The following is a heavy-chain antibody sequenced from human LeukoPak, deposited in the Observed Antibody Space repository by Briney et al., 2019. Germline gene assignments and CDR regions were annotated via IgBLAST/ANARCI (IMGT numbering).Heavy chain of an antibody. Sequence: SGPTLVKPTQTLTLTCTLSGFSLSISGVGVGWIRQPPGKALEWLALIYGNGDKRYSPSLKSRLTITKDASKNQVVITMTNMDPVDTATYSCAHSLEGLMVYAALFDYWGQGTLVTVSS. CDR3: AHSLEGLMVYAALFDY. D-gene: IGHD2-8*01. CDR1: GFSLSISGVG. V-gene: IGHV2-5*01. CDR2: IYGNGDK. J-gene: IGHJ4*02.